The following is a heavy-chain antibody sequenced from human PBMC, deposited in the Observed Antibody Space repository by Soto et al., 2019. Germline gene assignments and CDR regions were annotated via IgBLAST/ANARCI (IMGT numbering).Heavy chain of an antibody. Sequence: GGSLRLSCPASGFTFSDYYMSWIRQAPGKGLEWVSYISSSGSTIYYADSVKGRFTISRDNAKNSLYLQMNSLRAEDTAVYYCARAPDIVVVPAANIDYFDYWGQGTLVTVSS. J-gene: IGHJ4*02. CDR1: GFTFSDYY. D-gene: IGHD2-2*01. CDR3: ARAPDIVVVPAANIDYFDY. CDR2: ISSSGSTI. V-gene: IGHV3-11*01.